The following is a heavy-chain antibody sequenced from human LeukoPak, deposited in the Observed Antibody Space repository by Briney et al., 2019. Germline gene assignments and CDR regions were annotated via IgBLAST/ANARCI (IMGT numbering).Heavy chain of an antibody. CDR3: ARTDSSGWYVFDY. V-gene: IGHV4-59*01. D-gene: IGHD6-19*01. CDR1: GGSISSYY. J-gene: IGHJ4*02. CDR2: ILYSGST. Sequence: SETLSLTCTVSGGSISSYYCSWIRQPPGKGLEWIGYILYSGSTNYNPSLKSRVTISVDTSKNQFSLKLSSVTAADTAVYYCARTDSSGWYVFDYWGQGTLVTVSS.